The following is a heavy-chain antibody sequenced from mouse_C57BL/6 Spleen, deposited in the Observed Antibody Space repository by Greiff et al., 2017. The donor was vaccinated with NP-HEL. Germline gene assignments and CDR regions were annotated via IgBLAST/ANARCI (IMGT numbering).Heavy chain of an antibody. V-gene: IGHV14-4*01. J-gene: IGHJ2*01. Sequence: EVQLQQSGAELVRPGASVKLSCTASGFNIKDDYMHWVKQRPEQGLEWIGWIDPENGDTEYASKFQGKATITADTSSNTAYLQLSSLTSEDTAVYYCTKGRSNSYFDYWGPGTTLTVSS. CDR1: GFNIKDDY. D-gene: IGHD2-5*01. CDR2: IDPENGDT. CDR3: TKGRSNSYFDY.